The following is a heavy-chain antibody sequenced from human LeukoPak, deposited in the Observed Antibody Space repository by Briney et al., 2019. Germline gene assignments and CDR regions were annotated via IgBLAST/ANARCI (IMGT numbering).Heavy chain of an antibody. CDR2: LTLSGTNT. J-gene: IGHJ4*02. D-gene: IGHD3-16*01. CDR3: AKDSPLRTSYHGYFDY. V-gene: IGHV3-23*01. CDR1: GFTFSSYA. Sequence: PGGSLRLSCAASGFTFSSYAMSWVRQAPGKGLEWVSALTLSGTNTHYADSVEGRFTISRDISKNTLYLQMNTLRAEDTAVYYCAKDSPLRTSYHGYFDYWGQGTLVTVSS.